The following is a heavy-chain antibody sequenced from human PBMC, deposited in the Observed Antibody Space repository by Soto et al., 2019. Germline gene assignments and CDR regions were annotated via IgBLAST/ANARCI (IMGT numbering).Heavy chain of an antibody. J-gene: IGHJ4*02. V-gene: IGHV1-18*01. CDR2: ISAYNGNT. CDR3: ARDDIFGVVKRAGRVDY. CDR1: GYTFTSYG. D-gene: IGHD3-3*02. Sequence: ASVKVSCKASGYTFTSYGISWVRQAPGQGLEWMGWISAYNGNTNYAQKLQGRVTMTTDTSTSTAYMELRSLRSDDTAVYYCARDDIFGVVKRAGRVDYWGQGTLVTVSS.